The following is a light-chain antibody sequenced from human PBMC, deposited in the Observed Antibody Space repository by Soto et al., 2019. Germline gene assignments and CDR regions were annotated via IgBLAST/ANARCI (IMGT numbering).Light chain of an antibody. CDR3: CSYAGSSKGYV. Sequence: QSALTQPRSVSGSPGQSVTISCTGTSSDVGGYNYVSWYQQHPGKAPKLMIYDVSKRPSGVPDRFSGSKSGNTASLTISGLQAEDEADYYCCSYAGSSKGYVFGTGTKVTVL. V-gene: IGLV2-11*01. J-gene: IGLJ1*01. CDR1: SSDVGGYNY. CDR2: DVS.